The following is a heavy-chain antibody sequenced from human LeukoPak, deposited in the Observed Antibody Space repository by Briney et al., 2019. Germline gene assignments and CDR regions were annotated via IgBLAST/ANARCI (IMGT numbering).Heavy chain of an antibody. V-gene: IGHV1-2*02. D-gene: IGHD2-2*01. CDR3: ARETPGCSSTSCYFDY. J-gene: IGHJ4*02. CDR2: INPNSGGT. Sequence: ASVKVSCRASGYTFTGYYIHWVRQAPGQGLEWVGWINPNSGGTNYAQKFQGRVTMTRDTSISTAYMELSRLRSDDTAVYYCARETPGCSSTSCYFDYWGQGTLVTVSS. CDR1: GYTFTGYY.